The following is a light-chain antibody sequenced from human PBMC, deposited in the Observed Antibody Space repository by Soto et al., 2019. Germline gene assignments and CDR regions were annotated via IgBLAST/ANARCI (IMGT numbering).Light chain of an antibody. CDR1: SSNIGAGYD. CDR3: QSYDSSLSGYV. CDR2: DNS. V-gene: IGLV1-40*01. J-gene: IGLJ1*01. Sequence: QPVLTQPPSVSGAPGQRVTISCTGSSSNIGAGYDVHWYQQLPGTAPKLLIYDNSNRPSGVPDRFSGSKSGTSASLAITGLLAEDEGDYYCQSYDSSLSGYVFGTGTKVTVL.